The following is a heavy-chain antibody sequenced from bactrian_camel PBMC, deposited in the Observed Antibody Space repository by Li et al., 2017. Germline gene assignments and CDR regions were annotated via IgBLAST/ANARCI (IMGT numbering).Heavy chain of an antibody. Sequence: HVQLVESGGGSVQAGGSLRLSCAASGFTFSSYWMYWVRQAPGKGIEWVSTINTGGGTTYYSDSLKGRFTVSRVNAKNTVYLQLNSLKTEDTAMYYCTKDRGRAVPAGSFDYWAQGTQVTVS. J-gene: IGHJ6*01. CDR1: GFTFSSYW. D-gene: IGHD6*01. CDR2: INTGGGTT. V-gene: IGHV3S1*01. CDR3: TKDRGRAVPAGSFDY.